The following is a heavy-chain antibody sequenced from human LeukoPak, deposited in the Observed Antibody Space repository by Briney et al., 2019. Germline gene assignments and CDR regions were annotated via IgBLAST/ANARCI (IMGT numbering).Heavy chain of an antibody. CDR1: GFYFNAYL. Sequence: GGSRRLSCVASGFYFNAYLMSWVRQAPGKGLEWVANITHDVSQKFYLDSVKGRFTISRDNGNNSLYLHMSRLRVEDTAVYYCATSIKYNGGTYSPYYFDYWGQGTLVTVST. V-gene: IGHV3-7*02. CDR3: ATSIKYNGGTYSPYYFDY. J-gene: IGHJ4*02. CDR2: ITHDVSQK. D-gene: IGHD2-8*01.